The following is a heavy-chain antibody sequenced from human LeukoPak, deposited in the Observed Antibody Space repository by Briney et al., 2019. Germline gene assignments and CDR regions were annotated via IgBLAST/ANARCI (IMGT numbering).Heavy chain of an antibody. Sequence: PGGSLRLSCAASGFTFSSYEMNWVRQAPGKGLECVSYISTSASTIYYADSVKGRFTISRDNAKNSLYLQMNSLRAEDTAVYYCARERGYYDNRLDYWGQGTLVTVSS. CDR2: ISTSASTI. CDR1: GFTFSSYE. V-gene: IGHV3-48*03. J-gene: IGHJ4*02. D-gene: IGHD3-22*01. CDR3: ARERGYYDNRLDY.